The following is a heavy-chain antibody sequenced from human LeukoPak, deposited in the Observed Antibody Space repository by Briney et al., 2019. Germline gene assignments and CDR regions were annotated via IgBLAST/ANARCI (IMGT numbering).Heavy chain of an antibody. CDR2: ISYDGSNK. V-gene: IGHV3-30*18. J-gene: IGHJ6*02. CDR1: GFIFSSYA. D-gene: IGHD3-22*01. Sequence: GGSLSLTRAASGFIFSSYAMHWVRQAPGKGLEWVAVISYDGSNKYYADSVKGRFTISRDNSKNTLYLQMSSLRPEDTAVYYCAKVQTVNYFCNGMDVWGQRDTFTVSS. CDR3: AKVQTVNYFCNGMDV.